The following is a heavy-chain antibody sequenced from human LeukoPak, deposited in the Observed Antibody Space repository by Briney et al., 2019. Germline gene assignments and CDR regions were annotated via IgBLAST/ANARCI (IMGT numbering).Heavy chain of an antibody. Sequence: PGGSLRLSCAASGFTFSSHEMNWVRQAPGKGLGWVSYISSGGSTRFYADSVKGRFTISRDNAKNSLYLQMNSLRAEDTAVYYCARGVVTADDAFDIWGQGTMVTVSS. CDR1: GFTFSSHE. V-gene: IGHV3-48*03. D-gene: IGHD2-21*02. CDR2: ISSGGSTR. CDR3: ARGVVTADDAFDI. J-gene: IGHJ3*02.